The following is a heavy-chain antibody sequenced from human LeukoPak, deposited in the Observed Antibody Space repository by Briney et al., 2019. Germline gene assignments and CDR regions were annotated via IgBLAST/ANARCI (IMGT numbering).Heavy chain of an antibody. CDR1: GFTFSTYG. D-gene: IGHD1-14*01. CDR2: IWYDGSNK. J-gene: IGHJ6*03. Sequence: SGGSLRLSCAASGFTFSTYGMYWVRQAPGKGLDWVAVIWYDGSNKYYADSVKGRFTISRDNSKNTLYLQMNSLRAEDTAVYYCAKDSNPAGYYYMDVWGKGTTVIVSS. CDR3: AKDSNPAGYYYMDV. V-gene: IGHV3-33*06.